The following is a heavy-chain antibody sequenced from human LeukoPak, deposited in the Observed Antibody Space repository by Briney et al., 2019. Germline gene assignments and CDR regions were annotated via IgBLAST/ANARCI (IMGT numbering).Heavy chain of an antibody. J-gene: IGHJ5*02. CDR3: ASDNFSNWRYYGNWLDP. D-gene: IGHD1-26*01. V-gene: IGHV1-69*05. Sequence: SVKVSCKASGGTFSSYAISWVRQAPGQGLERMGRIIPIFGTANYAQKFQGRVTITTDESTSTAYMELSSLRSEDTAVYYCASDNFSNWRYYGNWLDPWGQGTLVTVSS. CDR2: IIPIFGTA. CDR1: GGTFSSYA.